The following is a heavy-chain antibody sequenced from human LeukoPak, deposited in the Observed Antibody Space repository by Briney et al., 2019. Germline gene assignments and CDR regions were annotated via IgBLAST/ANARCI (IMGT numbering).Heavy chain of an antibody. D-gene: IGHD3-22*01. CDR2: ISGSGGST. CDR1: GFTFSSYA. J-gene: IGHJ4*02. V-gene: IGHV3-23*01. CDR3: ANNYYDSSGYYYDY. Sequence: GGSLRLSCAASGFTFSSYATSWVRQAPGKGLEWVSAISGSGGSTYYADSVKGRFTISRDNSKNTLYLQMNSLRAEDTAVYYCANNYYDSSGYYYDYWGQGTLVTVSS.